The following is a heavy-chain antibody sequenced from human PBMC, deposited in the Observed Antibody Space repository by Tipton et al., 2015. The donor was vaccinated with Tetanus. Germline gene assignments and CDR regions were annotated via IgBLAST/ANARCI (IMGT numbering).Heavy chain of an antibody. J-gene: IGHJ4*02. CDR1: GFIFSSYG. Sequence: SLRLSCAASGFIFSSYGIHWVRQAPGKGLEWVAVSWYDGTDTYYADSVKGRFSISRDDSKNTLFLVMNSLKTEDTGVYYCTTSGRVGSGSRVDYWGRGTLVTVSS. CDR3: TTSGRVGSGSRVDY. D-gene: IGHD1-26*01. V-gene: IGHV3-33*01. CDR2: SWYDGTDT.